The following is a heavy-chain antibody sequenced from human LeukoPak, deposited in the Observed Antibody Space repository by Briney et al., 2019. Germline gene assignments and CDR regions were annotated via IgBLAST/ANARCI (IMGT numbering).Heavy chain of an antibody. CDR3: AREVDYVFDF. Sequence: GGSLRLSCAASGFTFSSYSMNWVRQAPGKGLEWVSSISSSGSYISYADSVKGRFTISRDNAKNSLYLQMSSLRAEDTAVYYCAREVDYVFDFRGQGTLGTVSA. V-gene: IGHV3-21*01. CDR1: GFTFSSYS. J-gene: IGHJ4*02. D-gene: IGHD4-17*01. CDR2: ISSSGSYI.